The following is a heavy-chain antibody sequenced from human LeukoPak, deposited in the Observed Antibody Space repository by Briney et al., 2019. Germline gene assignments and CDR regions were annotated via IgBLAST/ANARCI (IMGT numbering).Heavy chain of an antibody. V-gene: IGHV1-69*06. Sequence: PLASVKVSCKASGGTFSSYAISWVRQAPGQGLEWMGGIIPIFGTANYAQKFQGRVTITADKSTSTAYMELSSLRSEDTAVYYCARDQGYCSGGSCYYFDYWGQGTLVTVSS. J-gene: IGHJ4*02. CDR1: GGTFSSYA. D-gene: IGHD2-15*01. CDR2: IIPIFGTA. CDR3: ARDQGYCSGGSCYYFDY.